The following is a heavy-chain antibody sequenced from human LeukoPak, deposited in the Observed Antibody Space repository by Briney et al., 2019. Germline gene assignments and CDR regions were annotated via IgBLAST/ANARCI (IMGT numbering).Heavy chain of an antibody. V-gene: IGHV3-NL1*01. D-gene: IGHD1-26*01. CDR3: ATSIVGLTYDEHFQH. Sequence: GGSLRLSCAASGFTFSSYGMHWVRQAPGKGLEWVSVTISRDNSKNTLYLQMNSLRAEDTAVYYCATSIVGLTYDEHFQHWGQGTLVTVSS. CDR1: GFTFSSYG. J-gene: IGHJ1*01.